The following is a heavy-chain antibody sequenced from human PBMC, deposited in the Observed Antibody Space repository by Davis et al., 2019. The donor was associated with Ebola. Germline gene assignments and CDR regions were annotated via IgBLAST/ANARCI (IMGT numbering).Heavy chain of an antibody. Sequence: ASVQVSCKASGYIFTDYYILWVRQVPGQGLEWMGWINPNIGGTNYAQSFQGRGTMTADTSISTAYMELTSLRSDDTAVYYCARLHRTTSRLDYWGQGTLVTVSS. CDR1: GYIFTDYY. J-gene: IGHJ4*02. CDR2: INPNIGGT. V-gene: IGHV1-2*02. CDR3: ARLHRTTSRLDY. D-gene: IGHD2-2*01.